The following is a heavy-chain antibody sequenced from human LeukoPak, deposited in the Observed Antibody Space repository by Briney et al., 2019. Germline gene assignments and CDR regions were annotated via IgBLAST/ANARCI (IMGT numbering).Heavy chain of an antibody. Sequence: PGRSLRLSCAASGFTFSSYSMNWVRQAPGKRLEWVSSISSSSSYIYYADSVKGRFTISRDNAKNSLYLPMNSLRAEDTAVYYCARGHTVTSYFDYWGQGTLVTVSS. V-gene: IGHV3-21*01. CDR3: ARGHTVTSYFDY. J-gene: IGHJ4*02. D-gene: IGHD4-17*01. CDR2: ISSSSSYI. CDR1: GFTFSSYS.